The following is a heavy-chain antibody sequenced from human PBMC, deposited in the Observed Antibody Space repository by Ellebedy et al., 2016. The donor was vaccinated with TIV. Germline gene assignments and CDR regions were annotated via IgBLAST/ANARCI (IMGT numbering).Heavy chain of an antibody. Sequence: PGGSLRLSCTASGFTFSYYWMHWVRQAPGKGLEWVSRIDSDGHTTRYADLVEGRFTISRDNAKNTLYLQMNSLRAEDTAVYYCARNYFDSSARGDYWGQGTLVTVSS. V-gene: IGHV3-74*01. CDR2: IDSDGHTT. CDR1: GFTFSYYW. J-gene: IGHJ4*02. D-gene: IGHD3-22*01. CDR3: ARNYFDSSARGDY.